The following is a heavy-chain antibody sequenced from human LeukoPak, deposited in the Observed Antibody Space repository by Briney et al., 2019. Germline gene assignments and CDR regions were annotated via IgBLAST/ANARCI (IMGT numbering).Heavy chain of an antibody. CDR2: IYYSGST. J-gene: IGHJ4*02. V-gene: IGHV4-59*01. D-gene: IGHD6-13*01. CDR1: GGSISSYY. Sequence: SETLSLTCTVSGGSISSYYWSWIRQPPGKGLEWIGYIYYSGSTNYNPSLKSRVTISVDTSKNQFSLKLSSVTAADTAVYYCARTIAAAATDPGYFDYLGQGTLVTVSS. CDR3: ARTIAAAATDPGYFDY.